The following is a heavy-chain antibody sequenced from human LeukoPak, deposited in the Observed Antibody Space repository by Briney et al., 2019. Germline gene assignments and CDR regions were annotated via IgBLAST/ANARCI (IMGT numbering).Heavy chain of an antibody. J-gene: IGHJ4*02. CDR3: ARDRKELEEMAATTCFDY. CDR2: IYYSGST. V-gene: IGHV4-4*02. CDR1: GGSISSSNW. D-gene: IGHD5-24*01. Sequence: SETLSLTCAVSGGSISSSNWWSWVRQPPGKGLEWIGSIYYSGSTYYNPSLKSRVTISVDTSKDQFSLKLSSVTAADTAVYYCARDRKELEEMAATTCFDYWGQGTLVTVSS.